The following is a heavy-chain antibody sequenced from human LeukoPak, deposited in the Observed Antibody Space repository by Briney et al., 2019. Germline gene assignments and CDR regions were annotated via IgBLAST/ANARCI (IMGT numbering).Heavy chain of an antibody. CDR2: INPNSGGT. V-gene: IGHV1-2*04. CDR1: GYTFTSYD. CDR3: ARAPSDVAPDY. D-gene: IGHD5-12*01. J-gene: IGHJ4*02. Sequence: ASVKVSCKASGYTFTSYDINWVRQAPGQGLEWMGWINPNSGGTNYAQKFQGWVTMTRDTSISTAYMELSRLRSDDTAVYYCARAPSDVAPDYWGQGTLVTVSS.